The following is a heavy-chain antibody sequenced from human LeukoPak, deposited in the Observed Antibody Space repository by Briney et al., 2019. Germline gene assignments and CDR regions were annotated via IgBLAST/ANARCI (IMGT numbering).Heavy chain of an antibody. Sequence: GGSLRLSCAASGFTLSSYWMSWVRQAPGKGLEWVSDIKKDGGEKFYVDSVKGRFTISRDNSKNSLYLQMNSLRAEDTAVYYCARVWSAANDYWGQGTLVTVSS. CDR1: GFTLSSYW. CDR3: ARVWSAANDY. J-gene: IGHJ4*02. D-gene: IGHD2-2*01. CDR2: IKKDGGEK. V-gene: IGHV3-7*01.